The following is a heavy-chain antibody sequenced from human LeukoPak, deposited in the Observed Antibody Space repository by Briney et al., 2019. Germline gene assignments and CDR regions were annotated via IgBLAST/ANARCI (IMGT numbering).Heavy chain of an antibody. D-gene: IGHD4-11*01. V-gene: IGHV1-69-2*01. J-gene: IGHJ4*02. Sequence: ASVKVSCKVSGYTFTDYYMHWVQQAPGKGPEWMGLVDPEDGETIYAEKFQGRVTITADTSTDTAYMELSSLRSEDTAVYYCATVPPPLSTVTTRPIDYWGQGTLVTVSS. CDR3: ATVPPPLSTVTTRPIDY. CDR1: GYTFTDYY. CDR2: VDPEDGET.